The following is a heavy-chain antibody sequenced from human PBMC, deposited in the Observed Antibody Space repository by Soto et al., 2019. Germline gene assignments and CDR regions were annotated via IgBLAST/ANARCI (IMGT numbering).Heavy chain of an antibody. J-gene: IGHJ4*02. CDR2: IYYSGST. D-gene: IGHD3-22*01. CDR1: GGSISSGGYY. V-gene: IGHV4-31*03. Sequence: SSETLSLTCTVSGGSISSGGYYWSWIRQHPGKGLEWIGYIYYSGSTYYNPSLKSRVTISVDTSKNQFSLKLSSVAAADTAVYYCARDYYDSSGSPYYWGQGTLVTVSS. CDR3: ARDYYDSSGSPYY.